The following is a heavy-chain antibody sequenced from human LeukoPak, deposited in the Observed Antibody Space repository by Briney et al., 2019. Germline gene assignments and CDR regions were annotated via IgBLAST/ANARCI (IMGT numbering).Heavy chain of an antibody. V-gene: IGHV1-2*02. CDR1: GYTFTCYY. Sequence: ASVKVSCKASGYTFTCYYMHWVRQAPGQGLEWMGWINPNSGGTNYAQKFQGRVTMTRDTSISTAYMELSRLRSDDTAVYYCARIRVPADSYYMDVWGKGTTVTISS. D-gene: IGHD2-2*01. CDR2: INPNSGGT. J-gene: IGHJ6*03. CDR3: ARIRVPADSYYMDV.